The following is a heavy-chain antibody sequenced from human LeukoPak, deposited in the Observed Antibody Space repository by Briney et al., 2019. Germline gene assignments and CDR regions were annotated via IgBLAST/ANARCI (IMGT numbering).Heavy chain of an antibody. CDR2: IYASGST. CDR3: ARKALPGNWFDP. CDR1: GDSISSYY. V-gene: IGHV4-4*07. J-gene: IGHJ5*02. Sequence: SETLSLTCTVSGDSISSYYWSRIRQPAGKGLEWIGRIYASGSTNYNPSLKSRVTMSLDTSKNQFSLNLSSVTAADTAVYYCARKALPGNWFDPWGQGTLVTVSS.